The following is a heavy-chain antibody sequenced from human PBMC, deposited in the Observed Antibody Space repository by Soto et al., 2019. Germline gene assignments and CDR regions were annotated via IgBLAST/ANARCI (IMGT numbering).Heavy chain of an antibody. V-gene: IGHV4-34*01. CDR1: GGPFSGHY. CDR2: INHSGST. CDR3: ARGRVRVTTPQRYGMDV. J-gene: IGHJ6*02. Sequence: PSETLSLTCAVYGGPFSGHYWSWIRQPPGKGLEWIGEINHSGSTTYNPSLRSRVTISVDTSKNQFSLKLSSVTAADTAVYYCARGRVRVTTPQRYGMDVWGQGTTVTVSS. D-gene: IGHD4-17*01.